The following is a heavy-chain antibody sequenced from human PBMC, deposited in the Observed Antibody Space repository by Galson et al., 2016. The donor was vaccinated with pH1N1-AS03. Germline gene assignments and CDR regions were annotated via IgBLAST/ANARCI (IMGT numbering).Heavy chain of an antibody. CDR2: IEASSTYT. CDR1: GGSVRTDGYY. V-gene: IGHV3-11*03. Sequence: LSLTCTVSGGSVRTDGYYWTWIRQRPGKGPEWVSSIEASSTYTYYADSVKGRFTISRDNSRDTLYLQMSNLRAEDTAVYYCARRSPWSPVPTFYFDYWGQGTLVTVSS. D-gene: IGHD4/OR15-4a*01. J-gene: IGHJ4*02. CDR3: ARRSPWSPVPTFYFDY.